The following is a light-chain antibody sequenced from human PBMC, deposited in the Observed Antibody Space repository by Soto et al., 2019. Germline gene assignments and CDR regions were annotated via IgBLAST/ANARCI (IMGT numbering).Light chain of an antibody. CDR3: QQYNVWPLT. CDR1: QSVSSN. CDR2: VAS. V-gene: IGKV3-15*01. Sequence: IVMTQSPATLSVSPGERATLSCRASQSVSSNLAWYQQKPGQTPKLLIYVASTRATAIPARFSGSGSGTEFTLTISSLQSEDFAVYYCQQYNVWPLTFGGGTKVEFK. J-gene: IGKJ4*01.